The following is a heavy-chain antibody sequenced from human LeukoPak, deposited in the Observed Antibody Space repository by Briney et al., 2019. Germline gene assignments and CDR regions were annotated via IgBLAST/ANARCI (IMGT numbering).Heavy chain of an antibody. J-gene: IGHJ4*02. D-gene: IGHD6-19*01. CDR1: GFTFSSYW. CDR3: AKDGYSSGRYGLYYFDY. V-gene: IGHV3-7*01. CDR2: IKQDGSEK. Sequence: GGSLRLSCAASGFTFSSYWMSWVRQAPGKGLEWVANIKQDGSEKYYADSVKGRFTISRDNSKNTLYLQMNSLRAEDTAVYYCAKDGYSSGRYGLYYFDYWGQGTLVTVSS.